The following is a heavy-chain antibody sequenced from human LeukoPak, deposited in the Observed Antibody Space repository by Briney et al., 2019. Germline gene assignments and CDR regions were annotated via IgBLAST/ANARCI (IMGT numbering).Heavy chain of an antibody. CDR3: ARVDYYDSSGFGY. Sequence: EASVKVSCKTSGGTFSSYAISWVRQAPGQGLEWMGGIIPIFGTANYAQNFQGRVTITADESTSIVYMELSSLRSEDTAVYYCARVDYYDSSGFGYWGQGTLVTVSS. J-gene: IGHJ4*02. V-gene: IGHV1-69*01. CDR1: GGTFSSYA. CDR2: IIPIFGTA. D-gene: IGHD3-22*01.